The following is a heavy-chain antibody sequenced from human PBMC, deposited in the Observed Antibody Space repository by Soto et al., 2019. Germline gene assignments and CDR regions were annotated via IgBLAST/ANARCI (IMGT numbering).Heavy chain of an antibody. CDR2: ISAYNGNT. D-gene: IGHD1-26*01. Sequence: ASEKVPCKASGYTFTSYGISWVRQAPGQGLEWMGWISAYNGNTTYAQKLQGRVTMTTATYKSTAYMELRSLRSADTAVYDCAREGELRGYFDYWGQGTMVTVSS. V-gene: IGHV1-18*04. CDR3: AREGELRGYFDY. J-gene: IGHJ4*02. CDR1: GYTFTSYG.